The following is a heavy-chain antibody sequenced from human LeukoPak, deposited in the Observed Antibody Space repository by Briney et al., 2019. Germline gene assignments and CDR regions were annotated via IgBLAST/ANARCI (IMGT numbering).Heavy chain of an antibody. V-gene: IGHV1-69*04. D-gene: IGHD5-24*01. Sequence: ASVKVSCKASGGTFSSYAISWVRQAPGQGLGWMGRIIPILGIANYAQKFQGRVTITADKSTSTAYMELSSLRSEDTAVYYCAEELEMATTPGYWGQGTLVTVSS. CDR1: GGTFSSYA. J-gene: IGHJ4*02. CDR2: IIPILGIA. CDR3: AEELEMATTPGY.